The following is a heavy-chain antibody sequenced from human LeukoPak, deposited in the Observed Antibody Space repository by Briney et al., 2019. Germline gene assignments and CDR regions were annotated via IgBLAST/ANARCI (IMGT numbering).Heavy chain of an antibody. CDR1: GGSISSSSYY. V-gene: IGHV4-39*01. D-gene: IGHD3-10*01. J-gene: IGHJ6*03. CDR3: ARFHVPRITMVRGVYYYMDV. CDR2: IYYSGST. Sequence: SETLSLTCTVSGGSISSSSYYWGWIRQPPGKGLEWIGSIYYSGSTYYNPSLKSRVTISVDTSKDQFSLKLSSVTAADTAVYYCARFHVPRITMVRGVYYYMDVWGKGTTVTVSS.